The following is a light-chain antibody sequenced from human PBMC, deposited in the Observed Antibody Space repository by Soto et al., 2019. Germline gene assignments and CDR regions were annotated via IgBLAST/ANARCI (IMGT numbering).Light chain of an antibody. CDR1: QGISSY. CDR2: AAS. V-gene: IGKV1-8*01. Sequence: AIRMTQSPSSFSASTGDRVTITCRASQGISSYLAWYQQKPGKDPTLLIYAASTLQSGVPSRFSGSGSGTDFTLTISCLQSEDFATYYCQQYYSYPITFGQGTRLEIK. CDR3: QQYYSYPIT. J-gene: IGKJ5*01.